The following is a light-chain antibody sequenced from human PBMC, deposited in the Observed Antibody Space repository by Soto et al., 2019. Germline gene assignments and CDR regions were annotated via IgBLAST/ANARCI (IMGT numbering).Light chain of an antibody. CDR1: NRDIRKYSY. J-gene: IGLJ1*01. Sequence: SVLTHPRSVAGSPGQSVTISFTRTNRDIRKYSYLTWYRQYPAGAPKLFIYDVSKRPSVGTEGFFGSKCGNADSLPISAVHSGDEADYYCCTSAGSFIFVFGTGSKVT. V-gene: IGLV2-11*01. CDR2: DVS. CDR3: CTSAGSFIFV.